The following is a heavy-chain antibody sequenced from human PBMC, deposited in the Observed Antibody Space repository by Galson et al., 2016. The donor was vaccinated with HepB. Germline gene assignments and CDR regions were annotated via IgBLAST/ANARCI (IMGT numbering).Heavy chain of an antibody. Sequence: SLTCTVSGGSIVSSSYYWGWIRQPPGKGLDWIGNMFYSGSTYYNPSLKSRVTISVDTSRNQFSLQLTSVTAADTAVYYCARQSVGAFDYWGQGTLVTVSS. V-gene: IGHV4-39*01. D-gene: IGHD1-26*01. J-gene: IGHJ4*02. CDR3: ARQSVGAFDY. CDR2: MFYSGST. CDR1: GGSIVSSSYY.